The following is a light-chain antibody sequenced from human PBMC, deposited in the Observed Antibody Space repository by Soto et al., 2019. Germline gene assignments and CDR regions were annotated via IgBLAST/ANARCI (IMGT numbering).Light chain of an antibody. J-gene: IGLJ1*01. CDR3: CSYAGSYTLYV. CDR1: SSDIGAGYD. CDR2: SNA. V-gene: IGLV1-40*01. Sequence: QSALTQPPSVSEAPGQRVTISCTGTSSDIGAGYDVHWYQQLPGAAPKLLIYSNAIRPSGVPDRFSASKSGNTASLTISGLQAEDEADYYCCSYAGSYTLYVFGTGTKVTVL.